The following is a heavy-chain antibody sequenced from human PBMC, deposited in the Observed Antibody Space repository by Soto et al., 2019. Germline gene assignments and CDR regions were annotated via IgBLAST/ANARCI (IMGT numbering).Heavy chain of an antibody. J-gene: IGHJ6*02. CDR2: INHSGST. Sequence: ASETLSLTCAVYGGSFSGYCWSWIRQPPGKGLEWSGEINHSGSTNYNPSLKSRVTISVDTSKNQFSLKLSSVTAADTAVYYCARGSSVLRFLEWSTWHYYYYGMDVWGQGTTVTVSS. CDR1: GGSFSGYC. V-gene: IGHV4-34*01. D-gene: IGHD3-3*01. CDR3: ARGSSVLRFLEWSTWHYYYYGMDV.